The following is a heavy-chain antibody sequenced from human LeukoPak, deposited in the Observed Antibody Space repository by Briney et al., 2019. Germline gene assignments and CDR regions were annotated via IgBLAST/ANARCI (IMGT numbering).Heavy chain of an antibody. CDR2: INPSGGST. J-gene: IGHJ6*03. Sequence: GASVKVSCKASGYTFTGYYMHWVRQAPGQGLEWMGIINPSGGSTSYAQKFQGRVTMTRDMSTSTVYMELSSLRSEDTAVYYCASMMHYDSSGYYSGDYYYMDVWGKGTTVTVSS. CDR1: GYTFTGYY. CDR3: ASMMHYDSSGYYSGDYYYMDV. V-gene: IGHV1-46*01. D-gene: IGHD3-22*01.